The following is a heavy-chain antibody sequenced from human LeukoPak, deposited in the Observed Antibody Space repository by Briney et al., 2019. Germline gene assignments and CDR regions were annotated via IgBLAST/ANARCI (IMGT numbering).Heavy chain of an antibody. V-gene: IGHV4-59*01. CDR1: GGSISSYY. Sequence: SETLSLTCTVSGGSISSYYWSWIRQPPGKGLEWIAYIYYSGSTGYNPSLKSRVTISVDTSKNQFSLKLSSVTAADTAVYYCARNGYSYGPPYYYGSGSPSYFDYWGQGTLVTVSS. CDR3: ARNGYSYGPPYYYGSGSPSYFDY. CDR2: IYYSGST. D-gene: IGHD3-10*01. J-gene: IGHJ4*02.